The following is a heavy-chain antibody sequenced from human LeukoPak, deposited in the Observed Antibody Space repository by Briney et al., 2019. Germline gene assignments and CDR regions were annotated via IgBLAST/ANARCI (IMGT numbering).Heavy chain of an antibody. V-gene: IGHV3-23*01. CDR3: ARGGGYCSTCSCYVLYY. J-gene: IGHJ4*02. Sequence: RGSLRLSCAASGFTFTIYDTGWVRQAPGRGLQWVSAVSSGGDRTTYTDSVKGRFRISRNNPKNTPYLQIDRLRAEPTAVYSWARGGGYCSTCSCYVLYYWGQGALVTVSS. CDR1: GFTFTIYD. CDR2: VSSGGDRT. D-gene: IGHD2-2*01.